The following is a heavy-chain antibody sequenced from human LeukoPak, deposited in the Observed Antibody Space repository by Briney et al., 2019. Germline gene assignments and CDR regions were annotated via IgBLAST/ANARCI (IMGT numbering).Heavy chain of an antibody. CDR2: IYYSGST. D-gene: IGHD5-12*01. Sequence: SETLSLTCIVSGGAISSGSYYWSWIRQPPGKGLEWIGYIYYSGSTNYNPSLKSRVTISVDTSKNQFSLKLSSVTAADTAVYYCARGQVATIRFDYWGQGTLVTVSS. CDR1: GGAISSGSYY. V-gene: IGHV4-61*01. CDR3: ARGQVATIRFDY. J-gene: IGHJ4*02.